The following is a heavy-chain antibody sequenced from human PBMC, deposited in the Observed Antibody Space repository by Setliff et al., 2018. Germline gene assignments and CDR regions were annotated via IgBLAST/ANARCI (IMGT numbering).Heavy chain of an antibody. V-gene: IGHV3-72*01. J-gene: IGHJ4*02. CDR2: TRHKARSYTT. CDR3: ARVTSGDQGYSFDY. Sequence: GGSLRLSCAASGFTVSDYYMDWVRQAPGKGLDWVGRTRHKARSYTTEYAASVKGRFTISRDDSRSSLYLQMSSLKTEDTAVYYCARVTSGDQGYSFDYWGKGTLVTVSS. CDR1: GFTVSDYY. D-gene: IGHD1-26*01.